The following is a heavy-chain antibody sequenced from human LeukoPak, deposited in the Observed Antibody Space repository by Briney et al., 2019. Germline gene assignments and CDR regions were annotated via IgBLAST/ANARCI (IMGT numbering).Heavy chain of an antibody. D-gene: IGHD3-22*01. CDR3: ARGTTYYYDSSGLTDY. CDR2: IIPILGIA. CDR1: GGTFSSYA. J-gene: IGHJ4*02. V-gene: IGHV1-69*04. Sequence: SVKVSCKASGGTFSSYAISWVRQAPGQGLEWMGRIIPILGIANYAQKFQGRVTITADKSTSTAYMELSSLRSEDTAVYYCARGTTYYYDSSGLTDYWGQGTLVTVSS.